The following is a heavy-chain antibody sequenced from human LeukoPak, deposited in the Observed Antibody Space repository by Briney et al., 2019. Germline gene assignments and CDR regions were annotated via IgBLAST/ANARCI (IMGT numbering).Heavy chain of an antibody. J-gene: IGHJ4*02. CDR3: ARAGGGYSYGLDY. CDR2: MNPNSGNT. Sequence: ASVKVSFKASGYTFTSYDINWVRQATGQGLEWMGWMNPNSGNTGYAQKFQGRDSITRNTSIRTSYMELSSLRSEDTAVYYCARAGGGYSYGLDYWGQGTLVTVSS. CDR1: GYTFTSYD. D-gene: IGHD5-18*01. V-gene: IGHV1-8*01.